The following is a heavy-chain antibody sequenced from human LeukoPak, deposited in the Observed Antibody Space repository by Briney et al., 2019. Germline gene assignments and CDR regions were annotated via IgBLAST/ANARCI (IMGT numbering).Heavy chain of an antibody. CDR1: GYTFTSYY. Sequence: ASVKVSCKASGYTFTSYYMHWVRQAPGQGLEWMGIINPSGGSTSYAQKFQGRVTMTRDTSTSTVYMELSSLRSEDTAVYYCAGSIVVVAAGDAFDIWGQGTMVTVSS. J-gene: IGHJ3*02. V-gene: IGHV1-46*01. CDR3: AGSIVVVAAGDAFDI. CDR2: INPSGGST. D-gene: IGHD2-15*01.